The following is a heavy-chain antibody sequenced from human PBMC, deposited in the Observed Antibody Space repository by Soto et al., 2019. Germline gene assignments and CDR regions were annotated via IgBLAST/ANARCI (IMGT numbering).Heavy chain of an antibody. D-gene: IGHD1-26*01. CDR1: GFTFDDYA. Sequence: GGSLRLSCAASGFTFDDYAMHWVRQAPGKGLEWVSGISWNSGSIGYADSVKGRFTISRDNAKNSLYLQMNSLRAEDTALYYCAKDGGELLPIYYYDGMDVWGQGTTVTVSS. J-gene: IGHJ6*02. V-gene: IGHV3-9*01. CDR2: ISWNSGSI. CDR3: AKDGGELLPIYYYDGMDV.